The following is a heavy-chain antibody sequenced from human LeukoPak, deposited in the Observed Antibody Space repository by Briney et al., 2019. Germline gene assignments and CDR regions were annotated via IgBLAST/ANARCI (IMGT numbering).Heavy chain of an antibody. D-gene: IGHD3/OR15-3a*01. CDR2: IYSGRST. J-gene: IGHJ4*02. CDR3: ARDQFAFGLFDY. Sequence: PGDSLSLSCAPSWFTLSSNYMSWVRQAPGKGREGVSVIYSGRSTYYADSVKGRFTTSRDSNKNMLQLQMNRLRAEDTAVYYCARDQFAFGLFDYWGQGTLVTVSS. CDR1: WFTLSSNY. V-gene: IGHV3-53*01.